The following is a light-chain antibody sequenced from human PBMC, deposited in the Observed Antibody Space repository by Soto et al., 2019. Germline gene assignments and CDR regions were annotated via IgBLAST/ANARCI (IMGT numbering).Light chain of an antibody. CDR1: QSIRSY. CDR2: AAS. Sequence: DIQMTQSPSSLSASVGDRVSITCRASQSIRSYLNWYQQKPGKAPNLLIYAASSLQSGVPSRFSGSGSGADFTLTISRLQPEDFATYYCQQSYSIPITFGQGTRLEIK. CDR3: QQSYSIPIT. J-gene: IGKJ5*01. V-gene: IGKV1-39*01.